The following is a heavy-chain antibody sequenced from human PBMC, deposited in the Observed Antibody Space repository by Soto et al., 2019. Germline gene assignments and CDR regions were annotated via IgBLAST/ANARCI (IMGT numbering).Heavy chain of an antibody. CDR2: VYYSGGA. J-gene: IGHJ5*01. CDR3: GRVVEGATRHTDFDS. CDR1: GVSMHNSHSF. D-gene: IGHD2-21*01. V-gene: IGHV4-39*01. Sequence: QESGPGLVKPSETLSLTCTVSGVSMHNSHSFWGWIRQPPGKGLEFIGNVYYSGGAHYNPSLKSRVAISVDTANNQVSLKMSSVTAADTAVYYCGRVVEGATRHTDFDSWGKGTLVTVSS.